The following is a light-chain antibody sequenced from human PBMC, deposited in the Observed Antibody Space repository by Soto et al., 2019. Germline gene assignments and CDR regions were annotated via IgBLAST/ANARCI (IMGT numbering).Light chain of an antibody. CDR1: QGIDSW. CDR3: QHYNSYSRS. V-gene: IGKV1-5*03. CDR2: EAA. J-gene: IGKJ1*01. Sequence: DIQMTQSPSTLSASIGDRVTITCRASQGIDSWLAWYQQKTGKATKLLIYEAASVQTGGPSIFSGCGSGTEFTLTITSLQPDYFSTYYGQHYNSYSRSFGHVTKVEVK.